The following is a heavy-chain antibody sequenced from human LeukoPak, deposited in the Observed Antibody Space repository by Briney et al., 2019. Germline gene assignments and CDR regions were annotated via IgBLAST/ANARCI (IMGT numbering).Heavy chain of an antibody. J-gene: IGHJ5*01. CDR1: GFTFSEYW. D-gene: IGHD6-13*01. V-gene: IGHV3-7*01. CDR3: ASERRQLFPSSWPS. CDR2: IKEDGTEK. Sequence: GGSLRLSCEASGFTFSEYWMTWGRQAPGEGLEWVANIKEDGTEKYYVDSVKGRFTLSRDNAENSLFLHMSSLRAEHTAVYYCASERRQLFPSSWPSWGHGTLVTVST.